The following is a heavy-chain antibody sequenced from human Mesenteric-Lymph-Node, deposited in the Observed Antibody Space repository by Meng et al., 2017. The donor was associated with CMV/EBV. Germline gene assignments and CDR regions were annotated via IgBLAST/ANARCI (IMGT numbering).Heavy chain of an antibody. Sequence: CAASGFTFSHYSMNWVRQAPGKGLEWVSSIDAGSTYIFYADSVKGRFSITRDNAENSLSLQMNSLRAEDTAVYYCARWSSSWYYFDYWGQGTLVTVSS. CDR1: GFTFSHYS. CDR2: IDAGSTYI. D-gene: IGHD6-13*01. CDR3: ARWSSSWYYFDY. V-gene: IGHV3-21*01. J-gene: IGHJ4*02.